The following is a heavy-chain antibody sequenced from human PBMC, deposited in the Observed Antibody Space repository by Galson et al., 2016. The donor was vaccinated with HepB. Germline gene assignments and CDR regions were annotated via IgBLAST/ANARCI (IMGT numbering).Heavy chain of an antibody. CDR2: TDGTNK. J-gene: IGHJ6*01. D-gene: IGHD3-10*01. CDR1: GFTFSNYA. V-gene: IGHV3-30-3*01. CDR3: ARVGVIPYYYYGIDV. Sequence: SLRLSCAVSGFTFSNYAMHWVRQAPGKGLEWVAVTDGTNKYYADSVKGRFTISRDNAKNTVYLQMNSLRVEDTAVYYCARVGVIPYYYYGIDVWGQGTMVIVSS.